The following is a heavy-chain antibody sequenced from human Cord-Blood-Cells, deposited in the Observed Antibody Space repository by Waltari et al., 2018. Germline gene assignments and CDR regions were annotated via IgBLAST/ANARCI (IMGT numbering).Heavy chain of an antibody. Sequence: QITLKESGPTLVKPTQTLTLTCTFSGFSLSTSGVGVGWIRQPPGKALAWLALIYWNDDKRYSPSLKSRLTITKDTSKNQVVLTMTNMDPVDTATYYCAHAYSGSYYYYYYYMDVWGKGTTVTVSS. V-gene: IGHV2-5*01. D-gene: IGHD1-26*01. CDR1: GFSLSTSGVG. CDR2: IYWNDDK. CDR3: AHAYSGSYYYYYYYMDV. J-gene: IGHJ6*03.